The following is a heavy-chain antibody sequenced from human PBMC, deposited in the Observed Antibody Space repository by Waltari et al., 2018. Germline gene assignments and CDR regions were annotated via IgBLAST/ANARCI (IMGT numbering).Heavy chain of an antibody. Sequence: QVQLQESGPGLVKPSETLSLTCAVSGYSISSGYYWGWLRQPPGKGLEWIGRFYHSGSTYYNPSLKSRVTISVDTSKNQLSLNLSSVTAADTAIYYCARRYCNSLTCYYIGWFDPWGQGTLVTVSS. CDR1: GYSISSGYY. J-gene: IGHJ5*02. CDR3: ARRYCNSLTCYYIGWFDP. D-gene: IGHD2-2*01. V-gene: IGHV4-38-2*01. CDR2: FYHSGST.